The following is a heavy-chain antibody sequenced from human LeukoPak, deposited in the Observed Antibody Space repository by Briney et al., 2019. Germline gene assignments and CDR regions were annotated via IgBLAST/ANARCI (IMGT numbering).Heavy chain of an antibody. CDR2: IYYSGST. D-gene: IGHD2-15*01. CDR1: GGSISSYY. V-gene: IGHV4-59*01. CDR3: ARHLGYCSGGSRPPSFYYYYYMDV. Sequence: PSETLSLTCTVSGGSISSYYWSWIRQPPGKGLEWIGYIYYSGSTNYNPSLKSRVTISVDTSKNQFSLKLSSVTAADTAVYYCARHLGYCSGGSRPPSFYYYYYMDVWGKGTTVTVSS. J-gene: IGHJ6*03.